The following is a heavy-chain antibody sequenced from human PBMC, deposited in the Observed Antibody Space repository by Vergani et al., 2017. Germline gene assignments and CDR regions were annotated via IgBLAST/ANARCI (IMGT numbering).Heavy chain of an antibody. D-gene: IGHD1-26*01. CDR2: IKQDGSEK. CDR3: ARARPSLGLRRGSFYFDY. V-gene: IGHV3-7*01. CDR1: GFTFSSYW. J-gene: IGHJ4*02. Sequence: EVQLVESGGGLVQPGGSLRLSCAASGFTFSSYWMSWVRQAPGKGLEWVANIKQDGSEKYYVDSVKGRFPISRDNAKNSLYLQMNSLRAEDTAVYYCARARPSLGLRRGSFYFDYWGQGTLVTVSS.